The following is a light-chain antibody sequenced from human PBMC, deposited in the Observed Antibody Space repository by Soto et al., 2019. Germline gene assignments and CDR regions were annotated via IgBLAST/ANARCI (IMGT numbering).Light chain of an antibody. Sequence: EIVMTQSPATLSESPGERATLSCRASQSVSSSYLAWSQQKTGQAPRLLIYETSNRATGIPDRFSGSGSGTDFTLTISRLEAEDSAVYYCQQYGSSPGTFGQGTKVDIK. CDR2: ETS. V-gene: IGKV3-20*01. CDR3: QQYGSSPGT. CDR1: QSVSSSY. J-gene: IGKJ1*01.